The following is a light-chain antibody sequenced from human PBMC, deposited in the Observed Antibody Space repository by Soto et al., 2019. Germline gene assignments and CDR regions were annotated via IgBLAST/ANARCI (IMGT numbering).Light chain of an antibody. Sequence: EIVMTQSPATLSVSPGERASLSCRASQSVGSNLAWYQQTAGQAPRLLIYGASTRATGIPARFSGSGSGTEFTLTISSLQSEDFAGYSCQQYTKWPYTVGQGTKLEIK. J-gene: IGKJ2*01. V-gene: IGKV3-15*01. CDR3: QQYTKWPYT. CDR1: QSVGSN. CDR2: GAS.